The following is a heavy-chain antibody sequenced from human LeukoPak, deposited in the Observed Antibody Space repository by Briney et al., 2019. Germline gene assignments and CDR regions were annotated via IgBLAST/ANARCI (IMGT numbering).Heavy chain of an antibody. CDR3: ARAHSSSWYWNWFDP. V-gene: IGHV4-4*02. J-gene: IGHJ5*02. CDR1: GGSISSSNW. D-gene: IGHD6-13*01. CDR2: IYHSGST. Sequence: PSETLSLTCAVSGGSISSSNWWSWVRQPPGKGLEWIGEIYHSGSTTYNPSLKSRVTISVDKSKNKFSLKLRSVTAADPTVYYFARAHSSSWYWNWFDPWGQGTLVTVSS.